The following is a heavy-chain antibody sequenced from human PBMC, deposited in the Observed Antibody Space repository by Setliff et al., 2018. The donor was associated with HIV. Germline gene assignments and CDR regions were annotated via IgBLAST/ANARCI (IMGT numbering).Heavy chain of an antibody. V-gene: IGHV4-34*01. J-gene: IGHJ5*02. CDR3: ARGPYSRKFDP. CDR1: GGSFSGSY. D-gene: IGHD1-26*01. CDR2: INHSGRT. Sequence: PSETLSLTCAVYGGSFSGSYWSWVRQPPGKGLEWIGEINHSGRTNYNPSLKGRVIMSEDASKNHFSLRLNSVTAADTAVYFCARGPYSRKFDPWGRGTLVTVSS.